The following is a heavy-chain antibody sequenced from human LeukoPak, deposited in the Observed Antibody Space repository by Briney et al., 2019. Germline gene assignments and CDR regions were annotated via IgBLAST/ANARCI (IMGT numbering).Heavy chain of an antibody. V-gene: IGHV3-30*02. CDR3: AKVDYSNHLDAFDI. CDR2: MQYDGSDE. D-gene: IGHD4-11*01. Sequence: GGSLRLSCAASGFSFGNYGIHWVRQAPGKGLEWVTFMQYDGSDEFYADSVKGRFTISRDNSKNTLYLQMNSLRAEDTAVYYCAKVDYSNHLDAFDIWGQGTMVTVSS. CDR1: GFSFGNYG. J-gene: IGHJ3*02.